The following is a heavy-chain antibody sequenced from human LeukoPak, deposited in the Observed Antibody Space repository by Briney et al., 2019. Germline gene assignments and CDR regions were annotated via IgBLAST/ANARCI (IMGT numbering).Heavy chain of an antibody. CDR3: ARVPHDSSGYDY. D-gene: IGHD3-22*01. CDR1: GGSISSSNW. Sequence: PSGTLSLTCAVSGGSISSSNWWSWVRQPPGKRLEWIGEIFHSGSSNYNPSLKSRVTISVDKSKNQFSLILSSVTAADTAVYYCARVPHDSSGYDYWGQGTLVTVSS. V-gene: IGHV4-4*02. J-gene: IGHJ4*02. CDR2: IFHSGSS.